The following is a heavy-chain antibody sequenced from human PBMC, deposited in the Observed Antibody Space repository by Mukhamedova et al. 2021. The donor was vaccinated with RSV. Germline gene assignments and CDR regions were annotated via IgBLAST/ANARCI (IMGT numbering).Heavy chain of an antibody. J-gene: IGHJ5*02. Sequence: VAAISYDGSNKFYGHSVKGRCTISRDNSKNTLYLQINSLRAEDTAMYYCAKDWGSAGNNWFDPWGQGTLVTVSA. V-gene: IGHV3-30*01. CDR3: AKDWGSAGNNWFDP. D-gene: IGHD6-13*01. CDR2: ISYDGSNK.